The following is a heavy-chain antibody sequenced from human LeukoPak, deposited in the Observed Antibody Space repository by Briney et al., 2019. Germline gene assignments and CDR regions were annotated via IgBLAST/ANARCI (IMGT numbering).Heavy chain of an antibody. Sequence: SETLSLTCTVSGGSISSSSYYWGWIRQPPGKGXXWIGSIYYSGSTYYNPSLKSRVTISVDTSKNQFSLKLSSVTAADTAVYYCARQSGGPQMLWGQGTLVTVSS. CDR3: ARQSGGPQML. CDR1: GGSISSSSYY. J-gene: IGHJ4*02. V-gene: IGHV4-39*01. D-gene: IGHD2-15*01. CDR2: IYYSGST.